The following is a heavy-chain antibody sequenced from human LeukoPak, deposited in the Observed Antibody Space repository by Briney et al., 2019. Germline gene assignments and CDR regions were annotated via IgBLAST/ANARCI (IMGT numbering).Heavy chain of an antibody. J-gene: IGHJ4*02. D-gene: IGHD1-26*01. CDR2: IYTTGTT. CDR1: SGSINSYY. Sequence: SSETLSLTCTVSSGSINSYYWGWVRQPAGKGLEWIGRIYTTGTTNCSPSLKSRLSMSIDTSTNQFSLTLRSVTAADTAVYYCGRQGYTASYYFLDYWSQGTLVTVSS. V-gene: IGHV4-4*07. CDR3: GRQGYTASYYFLDY.